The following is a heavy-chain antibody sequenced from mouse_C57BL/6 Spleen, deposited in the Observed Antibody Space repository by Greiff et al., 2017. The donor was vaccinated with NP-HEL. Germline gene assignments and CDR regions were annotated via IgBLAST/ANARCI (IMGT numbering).Heavy chain of an antibody. CDR3: AREAGGYYAMDY. CDR2: INPNNGGT. Sequence: EVQLQQSGPELVKPGASVKISCKASGYTFTDYYMNWVKQSHGKSLEWIGDINPNNGGTSYNQKFKGKATLTVDKSSSTAYMELRSLTSEDSAVYYCAREAGGYYAMDYWGQGTSVTVSS. J-gene: IGHJ4*01. V-gene: IGHV1-26*01. CDR1: GYTFTDYY. D-gene: IGHD1-1*02.